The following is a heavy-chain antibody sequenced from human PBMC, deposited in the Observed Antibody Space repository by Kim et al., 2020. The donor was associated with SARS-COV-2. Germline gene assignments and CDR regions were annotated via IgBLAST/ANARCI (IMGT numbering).Heavy chain of an antibody. V-gene: IGHV3-30*18. CDR1: GFTFSSYG. D-gene: IGHD6-13*01. CDR2: ISYDGSNK. Sequence: GGSLRLSCAASGFTFSSYGMHWVRQAPGKGLEWVAVISYDGSNKYYADSVKGRFTISRDNSKNTLYLQMNSLRAEDTAVYYCAKDLYSSSWYSHYYYYYG. J-gene: IGHJ6*01. CDR3: AKDLYSSSWYSHYYYYYG.